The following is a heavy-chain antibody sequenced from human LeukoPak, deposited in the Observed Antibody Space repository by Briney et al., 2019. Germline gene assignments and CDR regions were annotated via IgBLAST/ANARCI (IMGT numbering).Heavy chain of an antibody. CDR3: AKDYCGGDCLTFDY. D-gene: IGHD2-21*02. CDR1: GFIFSSYG. V-gene: IGHV3-30*02. J-gene: IGHJ4*02. Sequence: GGSLRLSCAVSGFIFSSYGMNWVRQAPGKGLEWVAFIRYDGSHKNYADSVKGRFTISRDNSQNTLYLQMNSLRAEDTAVYYCAKDYCGGDCLTFDYWGQGTLVTVSS. CDR2: IRYDGSHK.